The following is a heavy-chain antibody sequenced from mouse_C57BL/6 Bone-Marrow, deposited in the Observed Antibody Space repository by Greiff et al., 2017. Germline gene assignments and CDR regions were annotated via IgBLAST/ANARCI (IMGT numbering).Heavy chain of an antibody. J-gene: IGHJ4*01. Sequence: EVQVEESGGDLVKPGGSLKLSCAASGFTFSSYGMSWVRQTPDKRLEWVATISRGGSYTYYPDSVKGRFTISRDNAKNTLYLQMSSLKSEDTAMYDCARRGSTRDAMDYWGQGTSVTVSS. CDR1: GFTFSSYG. CDR3: ARRGSTRDAMDY. V-gene: IGHV5-6*02. D-gene: IGHD5-1*01. CDR2: ISRGGSYT.